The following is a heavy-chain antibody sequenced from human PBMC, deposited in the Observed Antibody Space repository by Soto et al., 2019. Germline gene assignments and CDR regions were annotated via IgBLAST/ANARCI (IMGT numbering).Heavy chain of an antibody. Sequence: RLSCAASGFTFSSYGMHWVRQAPGKGLEWVAVISYDGSNKYYADSVKGRFTISRDNSKNTLYLQMNSLRAEDTAVYYCAKDHIAVAGPPDYWGQGTLVTVSS. CDR3: AKDHIAVAGPPDY. CDR2: ISYDGSNK. J-gene: IGHJ4*02. CDR1: GFTFSSYG. D-gene: IGHD6-19*01. V-gene: IGHV3-30*18.